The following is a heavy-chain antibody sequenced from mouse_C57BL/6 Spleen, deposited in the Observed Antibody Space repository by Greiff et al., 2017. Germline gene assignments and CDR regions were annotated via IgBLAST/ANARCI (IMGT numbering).Heavy chain of an antibody. V-gene: IGHV1-55*01. J-gene: IGHJ2*01. CDR3: ARRYYYGSSSPYFDY. CDR1: GYTFTSYW. Sequence: VQLQQPGAELVKPGASVKMSCKASGYTFTSYWITWVKQRPGQGLEWIGDIYPGSGSTNYNEKFKSKATLTVDTSSSTANMQLSSLTSEDSAVYYCARRYYYGSSSPYFDYWGQGTTLTVSS. CDR2: IYPGSGST. D-gene: IGHD1-1*01.